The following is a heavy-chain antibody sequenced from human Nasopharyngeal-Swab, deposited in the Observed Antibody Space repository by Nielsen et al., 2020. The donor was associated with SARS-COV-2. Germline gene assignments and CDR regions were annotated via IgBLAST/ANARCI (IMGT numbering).Heavy chain of an antibody. CDR2: ISSSSSYI. J-gene: IGHJ6*02. V-gene: IGHV3-21*01. D-gene: IGHD3-3*01. CDR3: ARVVLRFLEWIPRLYSMDV. CDR1: GFTFSSYS. Sequence: GESLKISCAASGFTFSSYSMNWVRQAPGKGLEWVSSISSSSSYIYYADSVKGRFTISRDNAKNSLYLQMNSLRAEDTAVYYCARVVLRFLEWIPRLYSMDVWGQGTTVTVSS.